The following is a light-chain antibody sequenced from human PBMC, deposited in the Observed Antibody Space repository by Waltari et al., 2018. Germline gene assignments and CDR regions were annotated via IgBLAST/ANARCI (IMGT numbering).Light chain of an antibody. Sequence: QSALPQPPSASGSPGQSVTIPCTGTSSDVGGFSYVSWFQQHPGKAPKLIIYEVAKRPSGVPDRFSGSKSGNTASLTVSGLQAEDEADYYCSSYGGDNNYVFGSGTKVTVL. J-gene: IGLJ1*01. CDR1: SSDVGGFSY. CDR2: EVA. CDR3: SSYGGDNNYV. V-gene: IGLV2-8*01.